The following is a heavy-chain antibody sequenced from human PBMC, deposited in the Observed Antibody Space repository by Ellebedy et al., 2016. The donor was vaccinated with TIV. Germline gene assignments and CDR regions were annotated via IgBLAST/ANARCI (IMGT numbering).Heavy chain of an antibody. V-gene: IGHV4-34*01. Sequence: MPGGSLRLSCAASGFTVSSNYMSWVRQPPGKGLEWIGEINHSGSTNYNPSLKSRVTISVDTSKNQFSLKLSSVTAADTAVYYCASTDHLESYYFDYWGQGTLVTVSS. J-gene: IGHJ4*02. D-gene: IGHD3-3*01. CDR3: ASTDHLESYYFDY. CDR1: GFTVSSNY. CDR2: INHSGST.